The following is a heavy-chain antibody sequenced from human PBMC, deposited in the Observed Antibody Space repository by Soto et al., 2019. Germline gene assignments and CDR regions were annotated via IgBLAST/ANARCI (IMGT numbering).Heavy chain of an antibody. CDR1: GFTFSSYG. J-gene: IGHJ3*02. CDR3: AKEAYSNYVQAFDI. CDR2: ISYDGSNK. V-gene: IGHV3-30*18. Sequence: GGSLRLSCAASGFTFSSYGMHWVRQAPGKGLEWVAVISYDGSNKYYADSVKGRFTISRDNSKNTLYLQMNSLRAEDTAVYYCAKEAYSNYVQAFDIWGQGTMVTVSS. D-gene: IGHD4-4*01.